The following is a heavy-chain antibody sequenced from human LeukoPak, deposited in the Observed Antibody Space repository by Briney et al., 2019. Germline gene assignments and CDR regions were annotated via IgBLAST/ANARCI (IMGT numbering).Heavy chain of an antibody. J-gene: IGHJ5*02. Sequence: GGSLRLSCAASGFTVNNYEMNWVRQAPGKGLEWVSYISSSGSTIYYADSVKGRFTISRDNAKNSLYLQMNSLRAEDTAVYYCAGEVANCSGGSCYNNWFDPWGQGTLVTVSS. CDR3: AGEVANCSGGSCYNNWFDP. D-gene: IGHD2-15*01. CDR1: GFTVNNYE. V-gene: IGHV3-48*03. CDR2: ISSSGSTI.